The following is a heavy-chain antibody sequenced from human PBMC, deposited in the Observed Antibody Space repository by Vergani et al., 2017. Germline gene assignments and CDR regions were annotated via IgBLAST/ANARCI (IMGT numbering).Heavy chain of an antibody. J-gene: IGHJ5*02. CDR2: ISSSSSYI. Sequence: EVQLVESGGGLVKPGGSLRLSCAASGFTFSSYSMNWVRQAPGKGLEWVSPISSSSSYIYYADSVKGRFTISRDNAKNSLYLQMNSLRAEDTAVYYCARDQEWSNWNDERGFCHWGQGTLVTVSS. CDR1: GFTFSSYS. D-gene: IGHD1-1*01. V-gene: IGHV3-21*01. CDR3: ARDQEWSNWNDERGFCH.